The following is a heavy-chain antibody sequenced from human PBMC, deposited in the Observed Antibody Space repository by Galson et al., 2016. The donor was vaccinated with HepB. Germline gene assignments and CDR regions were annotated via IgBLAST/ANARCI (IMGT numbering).Heavy chain of an antibody. Sequence: SETLSLTCRVSGYSINSGYYWGWIRQPPGKGLEWIGYIYLSGSTYYSPSLKSRVTLSMDTSKNLFSLKLTSVTAADTAVYYCARAEPDSNFDYWGQGKLVTVSS. CDR3: ARAEPDSNFDY. D-gene: IGHD1-14*01. CDR1: GYSINSGYY. J-gene: IGHJ4*02. V-gene: IGHV4-38-2*02. CDR2: IYLSGST.